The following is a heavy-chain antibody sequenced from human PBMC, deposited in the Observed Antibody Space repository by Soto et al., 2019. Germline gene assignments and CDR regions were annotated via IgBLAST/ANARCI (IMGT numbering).Heavy chain of an antibody. CDR2: IYYSGST. Sequence: SETLSLTCTVSGGSTSSYYWSWIRQPPGKGLEWIGYIYYSGSTNYNPSLKSRVTISVDTSKNQFSLKLSSVTAADTAVYYCARGGDYCSGGSCYSRAEYFQHWGQGTLVTVSS. CDR3: ARGGDYCSGGSCYSRAEYFQH. V-gene: IGHV4-59*12. J-gene: IGHJ1*01. D-gene: IGHD2-15*01. CDR1: GGSTSSYY.